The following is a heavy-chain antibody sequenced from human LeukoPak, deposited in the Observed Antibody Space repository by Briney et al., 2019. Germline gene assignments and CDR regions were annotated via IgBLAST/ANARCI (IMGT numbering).Heavy chain of an antibody. D-gene: IGHD1-26*01. CDR3: AKDGGGSYSDIDC. CDR1: GFTFSSYS. V-gene: IGHV3-48*04. CDR2: INSSSSTI. J-gene: IGHJ4*02. Sequence: GGSLRLSCAASGFTFSSYSMNWVRQAPGKGLEWVSFINSSSSTIYYADPVKGRFTISRDNAKNSLYLQMNSLRAADTAVCYCAKDGGGSYSDIDCWGQGTLVTVSS.